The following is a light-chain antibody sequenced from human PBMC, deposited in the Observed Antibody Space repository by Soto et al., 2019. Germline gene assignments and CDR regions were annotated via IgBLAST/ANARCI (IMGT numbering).Light chain of an antibody. Sequence: QSVLTQPRSVSGAPGQRVTISCTESSSNIGAGYDVHWYQQLPGTAPKLLIYGNSNRPSGVPDRFSGSKSGTSASLAITGLQVEDEADYYCQSYDSSLSVFYFFGTGTKVTV. CDR1: SSNIGAGYD. V-gene: IGLV1-40*01. CDR3: QSYDSSLSVFYF. CDR2: GNS. J-gene: IGLJ1*01.